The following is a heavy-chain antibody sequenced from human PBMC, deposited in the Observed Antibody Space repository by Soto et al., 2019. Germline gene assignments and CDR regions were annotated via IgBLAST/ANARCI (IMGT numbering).Heavy chain of an antibody. CDR2: ISSSSSYI. D-gene: IGHD5-12*01. CDR1: GFTFSSYS. V-gene: IGHV3-21*01. Sequence: PXGCLRLSFAASGFTFSSYSMNWVRQAPGKGLEWVSSISSSSSYIYYADSVKGRFTISRDNAKNSLYLQMNSLRAEDTAVYYCARPRRAGYGANGMDVCGQRTTVTVSS. J-gene: IGHJ6*02. CDR3: ARPRRAGYGANGMDV.